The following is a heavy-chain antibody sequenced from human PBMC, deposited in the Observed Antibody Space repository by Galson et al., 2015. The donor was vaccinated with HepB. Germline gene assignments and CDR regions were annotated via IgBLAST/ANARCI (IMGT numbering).Heavy chain of an antibody. CDR2: ISGSGSST. D-gene: IGHD4-17*01. Sequence: SLRLSCAASGFTFNIYAMSWVRQAPGKGLEWVSGISGSGSSTQYADSVKGRFTISRDNSNNTLYLQMNSLRGEDTAVYFCASTSTVPTGAFDIWGQGTMVTVSS. J-gene: IGHJ3*02. CDR1: GFTFNIYA. V-gene: IGHV3-23*01. CDR3: ASTSTVPTGAFDI.